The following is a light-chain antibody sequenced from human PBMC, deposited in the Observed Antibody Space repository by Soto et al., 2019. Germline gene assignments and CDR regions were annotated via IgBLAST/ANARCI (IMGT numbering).Light chain of an antibody. CDR3: QQYNSYPWT. J-gene: IGKJ1*01. CDR1: QSLLHSSDNRNY. CDR2: DAS. V-gene: IGKV1-5*01. Sequence: MAQFPETLAVSVGERATIKCRSSQSLLHSSDNRNYLTWYQQKPGKAPKLLIYDASSLESGVPSRFSGSGSGTEFTLTISSLQPDDFATYYCQQYNSYPWTFGQGTKVEIK.